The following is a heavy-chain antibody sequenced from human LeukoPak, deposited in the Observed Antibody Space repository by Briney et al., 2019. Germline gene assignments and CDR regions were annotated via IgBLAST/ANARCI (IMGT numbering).Heavy chain of an antibody. D-gene: IGHD3-22*01. CDR3: ARRDYYDSSGYYY. CDR2: IYHSGST. Sequence: GSLRLSCAASGFIFSNAWMNWVRQPPGKGLEWIGEIYHSGSTNYNPSLKSRVTISVDKSKNQFSLKLSSVTAADTAVYYCARRDYYDSSGYYYWGQGTLVTVSS. J-gene: IGHJ4*02. V-gene: IGHV4-4*02. CDR1: GFIFSNAW.